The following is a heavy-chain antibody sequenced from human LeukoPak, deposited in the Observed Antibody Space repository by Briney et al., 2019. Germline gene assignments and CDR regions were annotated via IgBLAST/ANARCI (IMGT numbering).Heavy chain of an antibody. CDR3: ARDRGSYHTYGMDV. Sequence: REAPGKELERVAVISYDGSNKYYADSVKGRFTISRDNSKHTLYLQMNSLRAEDTAVYYCARDRGSYHTYGMDVWGQGTTVTVSS. J-gene: IGHJ6*02. V-gene: IGHV3-30*04. CDR2: ISYDGSNK. D-gene: IGHD1-26*01.